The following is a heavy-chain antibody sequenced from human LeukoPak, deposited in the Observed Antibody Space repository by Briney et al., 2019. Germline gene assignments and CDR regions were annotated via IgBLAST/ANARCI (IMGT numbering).Heavy chain of an antibody. CDR2: IYPGDSET. D-gene: IGHD1-14*01. Sequence: GESLKISCQASGYRFTNYWIAWLRQMPGKGLEWMGIIYPGDSETKYSPSFQGQVTISADKSISTSYLQWSSLKASDTAMYYCARQITTAWFDPWGQGTLVTVSS. CDR1: GYRFTNYW. V-gene: IGHV5-51*01. J-gene: IGHJ5*02. CDR3: ARQITTAWFDP.